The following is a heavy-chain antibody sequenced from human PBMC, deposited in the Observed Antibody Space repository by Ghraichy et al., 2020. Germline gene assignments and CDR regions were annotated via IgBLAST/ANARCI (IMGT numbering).Heavy chain of an antibody. Sequence: ASVKVSCKVSGYTLTELSMHWVRQAPGKGLEGMGGFDPEDGETIYAQKFQGRVTMTEDTSTDTAYMELSSLRSEDTAVYYCATYQVLAYCGGDCYRGFDYWGQGTLVTVSS. D-gene: IGHD2-21*02. CDR3: ATYQVLAYCGGDCYRGFDY. J-gene: IGHJ4*02. CDR1: GYTLTELS. V-gene: IGHV1-24*01. CDR2: FDPEDGET.